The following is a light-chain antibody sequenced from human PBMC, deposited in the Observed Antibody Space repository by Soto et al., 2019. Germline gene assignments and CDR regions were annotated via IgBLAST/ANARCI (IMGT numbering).Light chain of an antibody. J-gene: IGLJ1*01. CDR3: TPYSTTIYHTA. CDR2: EVS. Sequence: QSALTQPPSASGSFGQSVTISCTGTSSDVGGYNYVSWYQQHPGKAPKLMIYEVSERPSGVPDRFSGSKSGNTASLTVSGLQAVVVAMIHRTPYSTTIYHTAFGRGPKVTVL. CDR1: SSDVGGYNY. V-gene: IGLV2-8*01.